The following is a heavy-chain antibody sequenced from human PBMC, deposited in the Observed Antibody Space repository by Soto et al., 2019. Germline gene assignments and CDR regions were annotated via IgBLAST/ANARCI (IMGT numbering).Heavy chain of an antibody. J-gene: IGHJ2*01. D-gene: IGHD4-17*01. V-gene: IGHV3-23*01. CDR1: GFSFSSYA. CDR3: ARVDYGDYGWYFDL. Sequence: PGGSLRLSCAASGFSFSSYAMSWVRQPPGKGLEWVSVISGSGGSTKYADSVKGRFTISRDNSRNTLFLQMNSLRAEDTAVYYCARVDYGDYGWYFDLWGRGTLVTVSS. CDR2: ISGSGGST.